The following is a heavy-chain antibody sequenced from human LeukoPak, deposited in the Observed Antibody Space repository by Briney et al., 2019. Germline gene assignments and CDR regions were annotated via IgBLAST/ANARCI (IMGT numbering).Heavy chain of an antibody. Sequence: ASVKVSCKASGYTFTSYGISWVRQAPGQGLEWMGWISAYNGNTNYAQKLQGRVTMTTDTSTSTAYMELRSLRSDDMAVYYCARNSPGYYGSGSRMDVWGKGTTVTVSS. CDR2: ISAYNGNT. V-gene: IGHV1-18*03. CDR3: ARNSPGYYGSGSRMDV. J-gene: IGHJ6*04. CDR1: GYTFTSYG. D-gene: IGHD3-10*01.